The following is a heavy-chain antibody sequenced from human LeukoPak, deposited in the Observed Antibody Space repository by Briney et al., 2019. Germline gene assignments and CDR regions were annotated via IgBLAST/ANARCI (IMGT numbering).Heavy chain of an antibody. CDR3: ARGYGDYNTHYDFDY. V-gene: IGHV4-39*01. Sequence: PSETLSLTCTVSGGSISSSSYYWGWIRQPPGKGLEWIGSIYYSGSTYYNPSLKSRVTISVDTSKNQFSLKLSSVTAADTAVYYCARGYGDYNTHYDFDYWGQGTLVTVSS. D-gene: IGHD4-17*01. CDR2: IYYSGST. J-gene: IGHJ4*02. CDR1: GGSISSSSYY.